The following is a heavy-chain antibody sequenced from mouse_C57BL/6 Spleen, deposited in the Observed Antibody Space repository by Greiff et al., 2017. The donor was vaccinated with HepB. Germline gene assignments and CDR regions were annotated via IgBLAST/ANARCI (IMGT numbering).Heavy chain of an antibody. V-gene: IGHV7-3*01. CDR3: ARLLSSFDY. CDR2: IRNKANGYTT. J-gene: IGHJ2*01. Sequence: EVQLVESGGGLVQPGGSLSLSCAASGFTFTDYYMSWVRQPPVKALEWLGFIRNKANGYTTEYSASVKGRFTISRDNSQSILYLQMNALRAEDSATYYCARLLSSFDYWGQGTTLTVSS. D-gene: IGHD3-1*01. CDR1: GFTFTDYY.